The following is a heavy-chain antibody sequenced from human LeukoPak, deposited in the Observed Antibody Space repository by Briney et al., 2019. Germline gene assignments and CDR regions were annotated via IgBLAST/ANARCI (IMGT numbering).Heavy chain of an antibody. J-gene: IGHJ4*02. CDR3: ARIRRDGYNYDY. CDR2: IYYSGST. D-gene: IGHD5-24*01. V-gene: IGHV4-30-4*01. CDR1: GGSISSGDYY. Sequence: SQTLSLTCTVSGGSISSGDYYRSWIRQPPGKGLEWIGYIYYSGSTYYNPSLKSRVTISVDTSKNQFSLKLSSVTAADTAVYYCARIRRDGYNYDYWGQGTLVTVSS.